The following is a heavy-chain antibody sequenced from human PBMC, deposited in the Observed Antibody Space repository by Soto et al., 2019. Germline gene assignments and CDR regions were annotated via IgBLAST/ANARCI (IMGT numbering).Heavy chain of an antibody. J-gene: IGHJ3*02. CDR1: GYTFTGYY. D-gene: IGHD6-6*01. V-gene: IGHV1-2*04. CDR2: INPNSGGT. Sequence: ASVKVSCKASGYTFTGYYMHWVRQAPGQGLEWMGWINPNSGGTKYAQKFQGWVTMNRDTSISTAYMELSRLRSDDTAVYCGARVGGGSSGSTGAFDIWGQGTMVTVSS. CDR3: ARVGGGSSGSTGAFDI.